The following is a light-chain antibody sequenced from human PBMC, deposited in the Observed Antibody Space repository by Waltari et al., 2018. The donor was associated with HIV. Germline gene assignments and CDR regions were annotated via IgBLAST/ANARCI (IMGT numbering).Light chain of an antibody. CDR2: EVT. CDR3: SSYAATTTIV. Sequence: QSVLTQPASVSGSPGQSITISCTGTNSDIGAYDYVSWYQQHPGHSPIRLIYEVTIRSPGISYRFFGYKSGNTASMTISGPQAEDEAHYYCSSYAATTTIVLGGGTRLTV. J-gene: IGLJ3*02. V-gene: IGLV2-14*01. CDR1: NSDIGAYDY.